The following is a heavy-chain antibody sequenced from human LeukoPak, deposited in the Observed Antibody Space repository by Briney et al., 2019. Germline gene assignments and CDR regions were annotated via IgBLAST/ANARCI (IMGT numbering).Heavy chain of an antibody. D-gene: IGHD4-17*01. V-gene: IGHV1-18*01. CDR3: ARDPAPRTVTSWHGMDV. CDR1: GYTFTSYG. CDR2: ISAYNGNT. J-gene: IGHJ6*02. Sequence: ASVKVSCKASGYTFTSYGISWVRQAPGQGLEWMGWISAYNGNTNYAQKLQGRVTMTTDTSTSTAYMELRSLRSDDTAVYYCARDPAPRTVTSWHGMDVWGQGTTVTVSS.